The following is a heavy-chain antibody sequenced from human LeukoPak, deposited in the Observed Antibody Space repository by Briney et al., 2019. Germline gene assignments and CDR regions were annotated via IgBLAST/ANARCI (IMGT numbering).Heavy chain of an antibody. Sequence: GGSLRLSCAASGFTFSSYAMSWVRQAPGKGLEWVSAISGSGGSTYYADSVKGRFTISRDNSKNTLYLQMNSLRAEDTAVYYCARRDWAFIAVAGTVDYWGQGTLVTVSS. CDR3: ARRDWAFIAVAGTVDY. CDR2: ISGSGGST. D-gene: IGHD6-19*01. V-gene: IGHV3-23*01. CDR1: GFTFSSYA. J-gene: IGHJ4*02.